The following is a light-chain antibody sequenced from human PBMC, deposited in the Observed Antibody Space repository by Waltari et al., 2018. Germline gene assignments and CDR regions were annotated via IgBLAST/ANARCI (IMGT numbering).Light chain of an antibody. CDR1: SVVNYNS. J-gene: IGLJ3*02. V-gene: IGLV2-11*01. CDR2: DDS. CDR3: CTYESRYTFEIL. Sequence: QSALTQPRSVSGSPGQSVTISCTGTSVVNYNSVSWYQQHPGKAPKRMIYDDSKRPSGVPDRFSASKSDNTASLTISGLQADDEADYYCCTYESRYTFEILFGGGTKLTVL.